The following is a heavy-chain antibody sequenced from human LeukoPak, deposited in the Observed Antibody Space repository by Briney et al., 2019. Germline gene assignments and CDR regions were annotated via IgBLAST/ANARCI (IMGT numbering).Heavy chain of an antibody. Sequence: GGSLRLSCVASGFSTYSNYMSWVRQPPGKGLEWVSAVYSGGSTNHAESVRGRFIVSRDLSRNTIYLQMNDLRPEDTAVYYCARDLGWDNITSFHFWGQGVLVTVS. CDR1: GFSTYSNY. D-gene: IGHD1-26*01. V-gene: IGHV3-66*02. CDR3: ARDLGWDNITSFHF. CDR2: VYSGGST. J-gene: IGHJ4*02.